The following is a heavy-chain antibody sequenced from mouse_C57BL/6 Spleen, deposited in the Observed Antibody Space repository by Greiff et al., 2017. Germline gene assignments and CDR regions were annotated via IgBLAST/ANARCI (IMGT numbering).Heavy chain of an antibody. Sequence: QVHVKQSGAELAKPGASVKLSCKASGYTFTSYWMHWVKQRPGQGLEWIGYINPSSGYTKYNQKFKDKATLTADKSSSTAYMQLNSLTYEDSAVYYCASWYYFDYWGQGTTLTVSS. J-gene: IGHJ2*01. V-gene: IGHV1-7*01. CDR2: INPSSGYT. CDR3: ASWYYFDY. CDR1: GYTFTSYW.